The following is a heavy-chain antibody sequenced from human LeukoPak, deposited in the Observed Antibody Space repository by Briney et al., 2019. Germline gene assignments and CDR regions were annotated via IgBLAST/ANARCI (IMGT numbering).Heavy chain of an antibody. V-gene: IGHV3-23*01. J-gene: IGHJ4*02. CDR1: GFTFSSYA. CDR3: ATYDYVWGRYRLAQSDY. CDR2: ISGSGGST. D-gene: IGHD3-16*02. Sequence: GVLRLSCAASGFTFSSYAMSWVRQAPGKGLEWVSAISGSGGSTYYADSVKGRFVISRDNSKNSLYLQINSLRAEDTAIYYCATYDYVWGRYRLAQSDYWGQGTLVTVSS.